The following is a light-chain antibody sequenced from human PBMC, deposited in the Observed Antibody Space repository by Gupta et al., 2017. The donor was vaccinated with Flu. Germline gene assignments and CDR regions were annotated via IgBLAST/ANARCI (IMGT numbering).Light chain of an antibody. CDR2: GAS. V-gene: IGKV3-15*01. CDR1: QSVSSD. Sequence: ETVMTQSPATLSVSPGERATLSCRASQSVSSDLAWYQQKPGQAPRLLIYGASTRATGIPARFSGSGSGTDFTLTISSRQSEDFAVYYCQHYNNWPPYSFGQGTXLEIK. CDR3: QHYNNWPPYS. J-gene: IGKJ2*03.